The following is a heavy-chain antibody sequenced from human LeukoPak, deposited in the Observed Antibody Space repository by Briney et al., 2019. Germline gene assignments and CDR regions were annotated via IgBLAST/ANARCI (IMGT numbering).Heavy chain of an antibody. CDR1: GYTFTRYY. CDR3: ARVGSSGWYVHPTLDY. CDR2: INPNSGDT. D-gene: IGHD6-19*01. Sequence: ASVKVSCKASGYTFTRYYMHWVRQAPGQGLEWLGWINPNSGDTNYAQKFQGRVSVTRDTSISTAYMELSRLRSGDTAVYYCARVGSSGWYVHPTLDYWGQGTLLTVSS. V-gene: IGHV1-2*02. J-gene: IGHJ4*02.